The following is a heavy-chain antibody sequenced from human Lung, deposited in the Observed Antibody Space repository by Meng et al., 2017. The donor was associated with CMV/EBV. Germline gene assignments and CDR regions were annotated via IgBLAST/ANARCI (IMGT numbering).Heavy chain of an antibody. Sequence: LPERGPGLVKPSGTLSLTCAVSGGPISISTWWSWVRQPPGKGLEWIGEIYHSGGTNYNPSLRGRVTISLDKSKNQFSLTLRSVTAADTAVYYCARDPYATGWAGWGQGTLVTVSS. CDR3: ARDPYATGWAG. CDR2: IYHSGGT. D-gene: IGHD6-19*01. J-gene: IGHJ4*02. CDR1: GGPISISTW. V-gene: IGHV4-4*02.